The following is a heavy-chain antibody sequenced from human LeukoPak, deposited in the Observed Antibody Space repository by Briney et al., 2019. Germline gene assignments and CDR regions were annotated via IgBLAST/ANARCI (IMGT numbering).Heavy chain of an antibody. V-gene: IGHV1-8*01. CDR1: GYTFTSYD. Sequence: GASVKVSCKASGYTFTSYDINWVRQATGQGLEWMGWMNPNSGNTGYAQKFQGRVTMTRNTSISTAYMELSRLRSEDTAVYYCARVLYQLLYYSGMDVWGQGTTVTVSS. CDR3: ARVLYQLLYYSGMDV. D-gene: IGHD2-2*02. CDR2: MNPNSGNT. J-gene: IGHJ6*02.